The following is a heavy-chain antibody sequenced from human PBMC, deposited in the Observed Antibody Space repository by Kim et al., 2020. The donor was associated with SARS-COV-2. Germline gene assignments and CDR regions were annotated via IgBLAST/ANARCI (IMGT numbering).Heavy chain of an antibody. D-gene: IGHD4-4*01. CDR3: ASMTTVTYYYYYGMDV. CDR2: IYYSGST. J-gene: IGHJ6*02. V-gene: IGHV4-31*03. Sequence: SETLSLTCTVSGGSISSGGYYWSWIRQHPGKGLEWIGYIYYSGSTYYNPSLKSRVTISVDTSKNQFSLKLSSVTAADTAVYYCASMTTVTYYYYYGMDVWGQGTTVTVSS. CDR1: GGSISSGGYY.